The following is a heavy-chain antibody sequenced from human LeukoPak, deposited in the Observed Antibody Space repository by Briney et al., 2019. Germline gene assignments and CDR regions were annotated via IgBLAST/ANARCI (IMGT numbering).Heavy chain of an antibody. V-gene: IGHV3-43*01. CDR3: VKDLSYESSGSFFDS. Sequence: GGSLILSCAASGFTFEDYTMHWVRQAPGNTLESVSLISWDGTTYYRDSVKGRFTISRDNSKDSLYLQMDSLRSEDTAFYYCVKDLSYESSGSFFDSWGQGTLLTVS. J-gene: IGHJ4*02. D-gene: IGHD3-22*01. CDR2: ISWDGTT. CDR1: GFTFEDYT.